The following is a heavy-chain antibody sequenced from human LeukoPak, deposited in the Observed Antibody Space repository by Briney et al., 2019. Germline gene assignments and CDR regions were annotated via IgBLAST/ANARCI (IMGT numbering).Heavy chain of an antibody. V-gene: IGHV3-74*01. J-gene: IGHJ4*02. CDR1: GFTFSNYW. D-gene: IGHD3-10*01. CDR3: ARASYGSGSYYNVPCDY. Sequence: GGSLRLSCAASGFTFSNYWMHWVRQAPGKGLVWVSRINNDGSTTNYADSVKGRFTISRDNAKNSLYLQMNSLRAEDTALYYCARASYGSGSYYNVPCDYWGQGTLVTVSS. CDR2: INNDGSTT.